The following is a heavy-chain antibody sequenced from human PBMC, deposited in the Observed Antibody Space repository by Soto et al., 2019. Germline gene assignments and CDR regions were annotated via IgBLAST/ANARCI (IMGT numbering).Heavy chain of an antibody. Sequence: VQLQQWGAGLLKPSETLSLTCAVYGGSFSGYYWSWIRQPPEEGLEWIGEINHSGGTNYNPSLKTRITLAVDTSKSQCSLRLSSVTAPDTAVYSRARGDPQGGVHASLHRLIDWRQGTLVTVSS. V-gene: IGHV4-34*01. D-gene: IGHD3-16*01. CDR1: GGSFSGYY. J-gene: IGHJ4*02. CDR3: ARGDPQGGVHASLHRLID. CDR2: INHSGGT.